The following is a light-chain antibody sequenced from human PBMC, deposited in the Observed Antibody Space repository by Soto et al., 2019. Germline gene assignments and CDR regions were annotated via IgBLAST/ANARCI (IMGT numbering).Light chain of an antibody. CDR1: QSVGSA. CDR3: HHRSSWPAT. J-gene: IGKJ1*01. Sequence: ETVLTQSPATLSLSPGEGATLSCRASQSVGSALAWYQQKPGQAPRLLIHDVSIGATGVPARFSGSGSGTGFTLTISNLESEDFAVSYCHHRSSWPATFGQGTKVEI. CDR2: DVS. V-gene: IGKV3-11*01.